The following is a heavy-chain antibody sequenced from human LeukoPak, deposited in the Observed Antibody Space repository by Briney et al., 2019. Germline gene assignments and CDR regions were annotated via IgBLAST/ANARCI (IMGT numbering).Heavy chain of an antibody. V-gene: IGHV3-74*01. Sequence: GGSLRLSCAASGFTFSSYWMHWVRQAPGKGLVWVSRINSDGSSTSYADSVKGRFTISRDNAKNSLYLQMNSLRAEDTALYHCARGRCSSTSCVLDYWGQGTLVTVSS. J-gene: IGHJ4*02. CDR3: ARGRCSSTSCVLDY. CDR2: INSDGSST. D-gene: IGHD2-2*01. CDR1: GFTFSSYW.